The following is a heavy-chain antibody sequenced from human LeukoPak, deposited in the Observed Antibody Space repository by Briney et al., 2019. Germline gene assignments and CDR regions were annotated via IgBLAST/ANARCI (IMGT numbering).Heavy chain of an antibody. CDR1: GFIFSCYR. J-gene: IGHJ6*02. CDR3: ARRLVAALDGMDV. Sequence: PGWSLRLSCAASGFIFSCYRINWVGQAAGKELEWVSSISSSGRYIYYADSVKGRFTISRDNAKNSLYLQMNSLRAEDTAVYYCARRLVAALDGMDVWGQGTTVTVSS. V-gene: IGHV3-21*01. D-gene: IGHD2-15*01. CDR2: ISSSGRYI.